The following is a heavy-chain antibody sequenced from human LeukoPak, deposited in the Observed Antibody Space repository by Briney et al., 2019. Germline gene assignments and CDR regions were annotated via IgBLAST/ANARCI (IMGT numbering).Heavy chain of an antibody. V-gene: IGHV3-49*03. CDR2: IRGKAYGGTT. D-gene: IGHD4-23*01. Sequence: GGSLRLSCTASGFTFGDDAVSWFRQAPGKGLEWAGSIRGKAYGGTTEYAASVKGRFTISRDDSKSIAYLQMNGLRTEDTAVYYCSRYGGNGPDYWGQGTLVTVSS. J-gene: IGHJ4*02. CDR3: SRYGGNGPDY. CDR1: GFTFGDDA.